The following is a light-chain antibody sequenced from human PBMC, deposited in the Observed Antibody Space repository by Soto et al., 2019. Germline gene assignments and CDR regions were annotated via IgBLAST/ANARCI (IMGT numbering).Light chain of an antibody. J-gene: IGLJ2*01. CDR1: SSDVGGYNY. Sequence: QSALTQPASVSGSPGQSITIFCTGTSSDVGGYNYVSWYQQHPGKAPKLMIYDVSNRPSGVSDRFSGSKSGNTASLTISGLQAEDEADYYCNSYTSSSTLVFGGGTKLTAL. V-gene: IGLV2-14*01. CDR2: DVS. CDR3: NSYTSSSTLV.